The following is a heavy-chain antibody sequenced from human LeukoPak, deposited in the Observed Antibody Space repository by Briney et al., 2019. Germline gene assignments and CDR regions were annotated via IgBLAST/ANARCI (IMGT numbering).Heavy chain of an antibody. CDR2: ISWNSGSI. J-gene: IGHJ6*03. CDR3: ARQDISCFYMDV. D-gene: IGHD2-15*01. V-gene: IGHV3-9*01. Sequence: PGGSLRLSCAASGFTFDDYAMHWVRQAPGKGLEWVSGISWNSGSIGYADSVKGRFTISRDNAKNSLYLQMNSLRAEDTAVYYCARQDISCFYMDVWGKGTTVTVSS. CDR1: GFTFDDYA.